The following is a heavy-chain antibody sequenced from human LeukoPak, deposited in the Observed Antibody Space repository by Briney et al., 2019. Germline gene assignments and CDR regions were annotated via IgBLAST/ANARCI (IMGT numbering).Heavy chain of an antibody. V-gene: IGHV4-59*08. D-gene: IGHD6-19*01. Sequence: PSETLSLTCSVSGGSISDFYWSWIRQPPGKGLEWIGYIYFSGSTNYNPSFTSRVTMSVDTSKNQFSLKLNSVTAADTAVYYCARQVGRVASTFRDYWGQGTLVTVSS. CDR3: ARQVGRVASTFRDY. CDR1: GGSISDFY. CDR2: IYFSGST. J-gene: IGHJ4*01.